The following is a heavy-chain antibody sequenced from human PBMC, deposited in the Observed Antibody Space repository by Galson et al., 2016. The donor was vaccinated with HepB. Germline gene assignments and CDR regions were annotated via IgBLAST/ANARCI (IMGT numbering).Heavy chain of an antibody. Sequence: TFSNYAMTWVRQAPGKGLEWVSSISGDTTTTYYADSVKGRFTISRDNSKNTFYLQMNSLRAEDTASYYCAKGGGSTWYISPHFVDPWGQGTLVTVSS. CDR2: ISGDTTTT. D-gene: IGHD6-13*01. J-gene: IGHJ5*02. V-gene: IGHV3-23*01. CDR1: TFSNYA. CDR3: AKGGGSTWYISPHFVDP.